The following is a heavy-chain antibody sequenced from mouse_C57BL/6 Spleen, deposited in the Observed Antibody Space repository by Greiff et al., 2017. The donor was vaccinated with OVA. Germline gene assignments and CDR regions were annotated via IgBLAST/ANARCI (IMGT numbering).Heavy chain of an antibody. D-gene: IGHD1-1*01. Sequence: QVQLKQPGAELVRPGSSVKLSCKASGYTFTSYWMDWVKQRPGQGLEWIGNIYPSDSETHYNQKLKDKATLTVDKSSSTAYMQLSSLTSQDSALYYCARSPFITTVVANFDYWGRGTTLTVSS. CDR2: IYPSDSET. J-gene: IGHJ2*01. V-gene: IGHV1-61*01. CDR3: ARSPFITTVVANFDY. CDR1: GYTFTSYW.